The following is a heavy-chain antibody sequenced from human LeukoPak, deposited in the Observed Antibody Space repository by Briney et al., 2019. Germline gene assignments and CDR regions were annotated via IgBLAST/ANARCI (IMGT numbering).Heavy chain of an antibody. J-gene: IGHJ4*02. V-gene: IGHV3-23*01. D-gene: IGHD4-17*01. CDR2: TSGNGAKT. CDR3: VRGEDYGDYFDY. CDR1: GFTFSSYA. Sequence: PGGSLRLSCAASGFTFSSYAMSWVRQAPGKGLEWVSATSGNGAKTYYADSVKGRFTISRDNSKNTLSLQMNSLRAEDTAVYYCVRGEDYGDYFDYWGQGTLVTVSS.